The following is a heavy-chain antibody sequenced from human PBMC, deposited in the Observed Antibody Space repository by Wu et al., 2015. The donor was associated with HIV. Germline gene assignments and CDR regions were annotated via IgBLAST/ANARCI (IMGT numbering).Heavy chain of an antibody. D-gene: IGHD2-21*02. CDR3: ARDSPADCGGDCSLDY. CDR2: IKPSSGLI. CDR1: GYTFNDHY. J-gene: IGHJ4*02. Sequence: QVQLVQSGAEVAKPGASVRVSCQTSGYTFNDHYIHWVRQAPGQGLEWMGWIKPSSGLINYAQKFQGRVTMTRDTSTSTVYMELSSLRSEDTAVYYCARDSPADCGGDCSLDYWGQGTLVTVSS. V-gene: IGHV1-46*02.